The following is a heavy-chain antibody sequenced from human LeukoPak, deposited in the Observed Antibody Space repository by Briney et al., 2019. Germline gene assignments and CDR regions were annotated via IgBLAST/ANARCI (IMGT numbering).Heavy chain of an antibody. CDR3: ARDVRGDY. V-gene: IGHV3-21*01. J-gene: IGHJ4*02. Sequence: PGGSLRLSCAASGFTFSSYTMNWARQAPGKGLEWVSSISSNGNFIYYAESVKGRFTISRDNAQSSLDLQMNSLGAEDTAIYYCARDVRGDYWGQGTLVTVSS. CDR1: GFTFSSYT. D-gene: IGHD3-10*01. CDR2: ISSNGNFI.